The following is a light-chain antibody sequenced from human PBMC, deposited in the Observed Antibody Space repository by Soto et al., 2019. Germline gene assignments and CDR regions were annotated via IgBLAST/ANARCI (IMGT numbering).Light chain of an antibody. CDR3: AAWDDGLTGYV. CDR1: SSNIGGNT. CDR2: SDN. V-gene: IGLV1-44*01. J-gene: IGLJ1*01. Sequence: QSVLTQPPSASGTPGQRVTISCSGSSSNIGGNTVSWYQQLPGTAPKLLIYSDNQRPSGVPDRFSGSKSGTSASLAISGLESEDGADYYCAAWDDGLTGYVFGTGTKLTVL.